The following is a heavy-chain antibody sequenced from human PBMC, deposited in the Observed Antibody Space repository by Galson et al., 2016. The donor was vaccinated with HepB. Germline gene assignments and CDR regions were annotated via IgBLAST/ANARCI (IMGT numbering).Heavy chain of an antibody. J-gene: IGHJ5*02. V-gene: IGHV2-5*02. CDR2: IYSDDDK. Sequence: PALVKPTQTLTLTCTFSGFSLNTTGVGVGWIRQPPGKALEWLALIYSDDDKRYSPSLKTRLTITKDTSKHQVVLTTTNIDPVDTATYYCAHRFPCSGGSCYDFDPWGQGTLVTVSS. CDR1: GFSLNTTGVG. CDR3: AHRFPCSGGSCYDFDP. D-gene: IGHD2-15*01.